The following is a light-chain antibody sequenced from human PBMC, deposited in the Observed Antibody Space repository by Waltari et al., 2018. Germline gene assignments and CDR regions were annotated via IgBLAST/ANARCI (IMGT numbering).Light chain of an antibody. Sequence: QSALTQPASVSGSPGQSITISCPGTRIDVGSSTYFPSYQQHPGKAPKLMIYDVSYRPSGVSNRFSGSKSGNTASLTISGLQAEDEADYYCSSYITTNTLELFGGGTSLTVL. V-gene: IGLV2-14*03. CDR2: DVS. J-gene: IGLJ2*01. CDR3: SSYITTNTLEL. CDR1: RIDVGSSTY.